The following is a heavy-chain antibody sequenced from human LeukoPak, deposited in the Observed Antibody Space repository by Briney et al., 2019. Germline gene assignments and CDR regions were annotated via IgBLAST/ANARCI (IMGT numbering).Heavy chain of an antibody. CDR2: IYPGDSDT. J-gene: IGHJ3*02. CDR1: GYSFTSYW. V-gene: IGHV5-51*01. D-gene: IGHD4-23*01. CDR3: ARYLRGNPDAFDI. Sequence: GESLKISCKGSGYSFTSYWIGWVRQMPGKGLEWMGIIYPGDSDTKYSPSFQGQVTISADKSIRTAYLQWSSLKASDTAMYYCARYLRGNPDAFDIWGQGTMVTVSS.